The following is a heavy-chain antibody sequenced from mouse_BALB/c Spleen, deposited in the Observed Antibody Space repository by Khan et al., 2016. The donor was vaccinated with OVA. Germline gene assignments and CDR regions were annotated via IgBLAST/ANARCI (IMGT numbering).Heavy chain of an antibody. J-gene: IGHJ4*01. D-gene: IGHD1-1*01. CDR3: ARENYYGSSHYAMDY. V-gene: IGHV1S41*01. CDR2: ISPGSGTP. Sequence: DLVKPGASVKLSCKASGYTFTSYWINWIKQRPGQGLEWIGRISPGSGTPYYNEMFKGKATLTVDTSSSTAYIQLSSLSSEDSAVYSCARENYYGSSHYAMDYWGQGTSVTVSS. CDR1: GYTFTSYW.